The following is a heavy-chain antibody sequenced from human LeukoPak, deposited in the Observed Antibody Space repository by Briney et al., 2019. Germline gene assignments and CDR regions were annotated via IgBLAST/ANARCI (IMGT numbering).Heavy chain of an antibody. CDR1: GFLFNRYG. V-gene: IGHV3-30*03. Sequence: GGSLRLSCRASGFLFNRYGMHWVRQAPGRGLEWVAVISYDGSNKYYADSVKGRFTISRHNYKNTLYLQMNSLRAGDTAVYYCARLVYSGYGEESDYWGQGTLVTVSS. D-gene: IGHD5-12*01. CDR3: ARLVYSGYGEESDY. J-gene: IGHJ4*02. CDR2: ISYDGSNK.